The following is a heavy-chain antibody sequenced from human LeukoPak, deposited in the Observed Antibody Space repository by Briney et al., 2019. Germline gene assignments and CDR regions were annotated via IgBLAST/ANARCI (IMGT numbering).Heavy chain of an antibody. CDR3: ARDYYGSSGYLTNGY. CDR1: GGTFSSYA. D-gene: IGHD3-22*01. V-gene: IGHV1-69*05. Sequence: ASVKVSCKASGGTFSSYAISWVRQAPGQGLEWMGGIIPIFGTANYAQKFQGRVTITTDESTSTAYMELSSLRSEDTAVYYCARDYYGSSGYLTNGYWGQGTLVTVCS. J-gene: IGHJ4*02. CDR2: IIPIFGTA.